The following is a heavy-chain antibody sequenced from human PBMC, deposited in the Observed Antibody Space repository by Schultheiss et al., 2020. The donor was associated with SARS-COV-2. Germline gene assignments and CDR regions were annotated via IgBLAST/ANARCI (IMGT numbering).Heavy chain of an antibody. V-gene: IGHV4-34*09. Sequence: SETLSLTCAVYGGSFSGYYWSWIRQPPGKGLEWIGYIYYSGSTYYNPSLKSRVTISVDTSKNQFSLKLSSVTAADTAVYYCARDRLDSSGYYYYGMDVWGQGTTVTVSS. D-gene: IGHD3-22*01. CDR3: ARDRLDSSGYYYYGMDV. CDR1: GGSFSGYY. J-gene: IGHJ6*02. CDR2: IYYSGST.